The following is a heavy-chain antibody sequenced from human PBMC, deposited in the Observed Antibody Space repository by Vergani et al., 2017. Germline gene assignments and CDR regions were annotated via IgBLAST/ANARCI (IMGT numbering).Heavy chain of an antibody. V-gene: IGHV1-69*08. J-gene: IGHJ4*02. CDR2: IIPILGIA. D-gene: IGHD6-6*01. Sequence: QVQLVQSGAEVKKPGSSVKVSCKASGGTFSSYTISWVRQAPGQGLEWMGRIIPILGIANYAQKFQGRVTITADESTSTAYMELSSLRSEDTAVYYCAREYSSSVGLLAYWGQGTLVTVSS. CDR1: GGTFSSYT. CDR3: AREYSSSVGLLAY.